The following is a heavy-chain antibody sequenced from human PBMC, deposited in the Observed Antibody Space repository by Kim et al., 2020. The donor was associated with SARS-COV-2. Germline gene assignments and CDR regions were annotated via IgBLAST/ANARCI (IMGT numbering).Heavy chain of an antibody. CDR1: GFTVSSNY. J-gene: IGHJ6*02. CDR3: ARDRATMVRGVISYYSGMDV. D-gene: IGHD3-10*01. V-gene: IGHV3-53*01. CDR2: IYSGGST. Sequence: GGSLRLSCAASGFTVSSNYMSWVRQAPGKWLEWVSIIYSGGSTYYADSVKGRFTISRDNSKNTLYLQMNSLRAEDTAVYYCARDRATMVRGVISYYSGMDVWGQGTTVTVSS.